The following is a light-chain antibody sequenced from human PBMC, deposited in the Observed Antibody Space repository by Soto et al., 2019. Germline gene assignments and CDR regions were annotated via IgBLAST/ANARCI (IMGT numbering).Light chain of an antibody. CDR2: RAS. CDR3: QQYNNWPRAT. J-gene: IGKJ4*01. V-gene: IGKV3-15*01. Sequence: IVMTQSPATLSVSLGERATLSCRASQSINSNLAWYQQKPGQAPRLLMFRASIRAAGFPARFSGSGSGTEFNITISSLQSDDSAVYSCQQYNNWPRATFGGGTKVDIK. CDR1: QSINSN.